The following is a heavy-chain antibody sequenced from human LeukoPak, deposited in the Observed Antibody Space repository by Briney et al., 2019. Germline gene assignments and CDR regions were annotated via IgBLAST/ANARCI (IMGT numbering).Heavy chain of an antibody. CDR3: ARENSYGDYIDY. CDR2: IYFSGST. CDR1: GDSISTGSHY. V-gene: IGHV4-39*02. D-gene: IGHD4-17*01. J-gene: IGHJ4*02. Sequence: PSETLSLTCTVSGDSISTGSHYWGWIRQPPGKGLEWIGSIYFSGSTYYNPSLKSRVTISVNTSKNQFSLKLSSVTAADTAVYYCARENSYGDYIDYWGQGTLVTVSS.